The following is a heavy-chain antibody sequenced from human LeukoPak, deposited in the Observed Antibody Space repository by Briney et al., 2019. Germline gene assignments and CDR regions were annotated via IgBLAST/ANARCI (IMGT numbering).Heavy chain of an antibody. J-gene: IGHJ4*02. CDR3: AKDGHYYDSSGYLDF. CDR2: IWYDGTNK. D-gene: IGHD3-22*01. V-gene: IGHV3-30*02. CDR1: GFTVSSNY. Sequence: GSLRLSCAASGFTVSSNYMSWVRQAPGKGLEWVAAIWYDGTNKYYADSVKGRFIISRDNSKNTLYLQVNSLRAEDTAVYYCAKDGHYYDSSGYLDFWGQGTLVTVSS.